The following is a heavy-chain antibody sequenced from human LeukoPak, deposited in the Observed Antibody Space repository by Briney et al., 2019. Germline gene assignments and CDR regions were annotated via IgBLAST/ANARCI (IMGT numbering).Heavy chain of an antibody. CDR1: GYSFTTYW. CDR3: ARAYGDLLFMDV. CDR2: FYPGDSDT. V-gene: IGHV5-51*01. J-gene: IGHJ6*02. D-gene: IGHD4/OR15-4a*01. Sequence: GESLKVSCKASGYSFTTYWIGWVRQTPGKVLEWMGTFYPGDSDTRYNPSFQGQVTVSADKSVTTAYLQWSSLKASDTAMYYCARAYGDLLFMDVWGQGTTVTVSS.